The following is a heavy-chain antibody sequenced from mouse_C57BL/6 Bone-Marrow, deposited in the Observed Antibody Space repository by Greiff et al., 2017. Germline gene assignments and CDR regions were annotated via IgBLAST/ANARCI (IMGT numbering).Heavy chain of an antibody. CDR3: AKKGIYSGYDAFYYYAMDY. J-gene: IGHJ4*01. V-gene: IGHV2-3*01. Sequence: VKLVESGPGLVAPSQSLSITCTVSGFSLTSYGVSWVRQPPGTGLEWLGVIWGDGSTNYHSALISRLSISKDNSKCQVFLKLNSLQTDDTATYYCAKKGIYSGYDAFYYYAMDYWGQGTSVTVSS. D-gene: IGHD2-2*01. CDR1: GFSLTSYG. CDR2: IWGDGST.